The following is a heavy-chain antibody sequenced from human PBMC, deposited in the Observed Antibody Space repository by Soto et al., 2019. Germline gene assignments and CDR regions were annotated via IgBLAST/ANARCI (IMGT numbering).Heavy chain of an antibody. V-gene: IGHV1-18*01. CDR3: AREGYGSGGSGYAVWFDP. CDR1: GYTFTSYG. CDR2: ISAYNGNT. J-gene: IGHJ5*02. Sequence: QVQLVQSGAEVTKPGASVKVSCKASGYTFTSYGISWVRQAPGQGLEWMGWISAYNGNTNYAQKLQGRVTMTTDTSTSTGYMELRSLRSDDTAVYYCAREGYGSGGSGYAVWFDPWGKGSLVTFSS. D-gene: IGHD2-15*01.